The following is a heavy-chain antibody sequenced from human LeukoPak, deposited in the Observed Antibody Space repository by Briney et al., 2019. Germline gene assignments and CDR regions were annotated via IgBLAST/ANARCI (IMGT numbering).Heavy chain of an antibody. CDR2: ISAYNGNT. V-gene: IGHV1-18*01. Sequence: ASVKVSCKASGYTFTSYGISWVRQAPGQGLEWMGWISAYNGNTNYAQKLQGRVTMTTDTSTSTAYMELRSLRSDDTAVYYCASTTEVLRFLECWGQGTLVTVSS. D-gene: IGHD3-3*01. J-gene: IGHJ4*02. CDR1: GYTFTSYG. CDR3: ASTTEVLRFLEC.